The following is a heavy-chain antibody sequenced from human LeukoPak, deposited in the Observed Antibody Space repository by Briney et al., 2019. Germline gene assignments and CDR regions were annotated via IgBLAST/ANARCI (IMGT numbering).Heavy chain of an antibody. J-gene: IGHJ4*02. D-gene: IGHD6-13*01. CDR3: ARDNWSGIAFYSDY. Sequence: PGGSLRLSCAASGFTFSGYWMSWVRQTPGKGLEWVANIKQDGSEKYSVDSVKGRFTISRDNAKDSLYLQMNSLRAEDTAVHYCARDNWSGIAFYSDYWGQGTLVTVSS. CDR2: IKQDGSEK. V-gene: IGHV3-7*01. CDR1: GFTFSGYW.